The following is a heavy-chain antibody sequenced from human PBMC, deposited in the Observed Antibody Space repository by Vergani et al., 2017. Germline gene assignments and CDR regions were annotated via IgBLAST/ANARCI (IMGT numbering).Heavy chain of an antibody. Sequence: QVQLVQSGSELKKPGASVKVSCKASGYTFTSYAMNWVRQAPGQGLEWMGWINTNTGNPTYAQGFTGRFVFSLDPAVSTAYLQISSLKAEDTAVYYCARVGYYDSSGYYYIYYYYMDVWGKGTTVTVSS. CDR1: GYTFTSYA. D-gene: IGHD3-22*01. CDR3: ARVGYYDSSGYYYIYYYYMDV. J-gene: IGHJ6*03. V-gene: IGHV7-4-1*02. CDR2: INTNTGNP.